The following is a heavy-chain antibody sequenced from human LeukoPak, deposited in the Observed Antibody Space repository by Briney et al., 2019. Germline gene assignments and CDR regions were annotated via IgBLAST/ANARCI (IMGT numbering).Heavy chain of an antibody. D-gene: IGHD3-3*01. V-gene: IGHV5-51*01. CDR2: IYPGDSDT. CDR3: ARRYYDFWSGYYEHEYYFDY. J-gene: IGHJ4*02. CDR1: GYSFTSYW. Sequence: GESLKISCKGSGYSFTSYWIGWVRQMPGKGLEWVGIIYPGDSDTRYSPSFQGQVTISADKSISTAYLQWSSLKASDTAMYYCARRYYDFWSGYYEHEYYFDYWGQGTLVTVSS.